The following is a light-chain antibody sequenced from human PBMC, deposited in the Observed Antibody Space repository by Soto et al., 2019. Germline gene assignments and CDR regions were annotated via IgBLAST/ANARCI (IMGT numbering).Light chain of an antibody. CDR1: QSLLQTNGYTY. J-gene: IGKJ1*01. CDR3: MQSLQTPPWT. Sequence: DIVMTQSPLSLPVTPGEPASISCRSSQSLLQTNGYTYLDWYLQKPGQSPQLLIYLTSIRASGVPDRFSGSGSGTVFTLKISKVEAQDVGVYYCMQSLQTPPWTFGPGTKVDIK. V-gene: IGKV2-28*01. CDR2: LTS.